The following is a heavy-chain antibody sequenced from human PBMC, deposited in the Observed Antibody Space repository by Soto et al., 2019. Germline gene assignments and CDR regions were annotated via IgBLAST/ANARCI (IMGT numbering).Heavy chain of an antibody. CDR1: GFTFSSYW. CDR3: ARDPGYGAYDN. J-gene: IGHJ4*03. V-gene: IGHV3-7*01. Sequence: EVQLVESGGGLVQPGGSLRLSCAASGFTFSSYWMSWVRQTQGKGLELVANINVDGSGTNYVDSVRGRFTVSRDNAKSSLYVQLHSLRVEDTDVYYCARDPGYGAYDNWGQGAQVTVSP. D-gene: IGHD5-18*01. CDR2: INVDGSGT.